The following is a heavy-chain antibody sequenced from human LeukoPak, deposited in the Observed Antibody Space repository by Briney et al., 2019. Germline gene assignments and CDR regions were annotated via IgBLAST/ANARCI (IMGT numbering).Heavy chain of an antibody. D-gene: IGHD3-16*01. J-gene: IGHJ6*02. CDR2: INHNGNVN. V-gene: IGHV3-7*03. Sequence: GGSLILSCAASVFSFSSYWMDWARQAPWKGLEWVASINHNGNVNYYVDSVKGRFTISRDNAKNSLYLQMSNLRAEDTAVYFCARGGGLDVWGQGATVTVSS. CDR3: ARGGGLDV. CDR1: VFSFSSYW.